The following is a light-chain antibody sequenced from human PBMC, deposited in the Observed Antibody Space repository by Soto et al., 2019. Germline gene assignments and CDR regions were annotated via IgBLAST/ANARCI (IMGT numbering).Light chain of an antibody. J-gene: IGKJ5*01. CDR1: QSVSRY. V-gene: IGKV3-11*01. Sequence: EIVLTQSPATLSLSPGERATLPFRASQSVSRYVAWYQQKPGQAPRLVIYDSSNRAAGIPARFSGRASGTDFTLTISSLEPEDFAVYYCQQRSNWPTFGQGTRLEIK. CDR3: QQRSNWPT. CDR2: DSS.